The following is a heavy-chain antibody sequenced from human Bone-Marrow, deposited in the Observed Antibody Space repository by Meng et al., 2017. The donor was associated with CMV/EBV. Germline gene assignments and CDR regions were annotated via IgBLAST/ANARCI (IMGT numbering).Heavy chain of an antibody. V-gene: IGHV3-23*01. CDR2: ISGNGGST. CDR1: GFTLSSYA. CDR3: AKVDSGWYGYLHY. J-gene: IGHJ1*01. Sequence: CEASGFTLSSYAMSWVRQAPGKGLEWVSGISGNGGSTSDADSVKGRFIISRDNSKNTLSLQMSGLRAEDTAIYYCAKVDSGWYGYLHYWGQGTLVTVSS. D-gene: IGHD6-19*01.